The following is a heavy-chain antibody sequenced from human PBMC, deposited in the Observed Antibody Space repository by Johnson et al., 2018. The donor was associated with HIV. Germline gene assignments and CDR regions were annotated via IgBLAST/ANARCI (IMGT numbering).Heavy chain of an antibody. Sequence: VQLVESGGGVVQPGGSLRLSCAASGFTVSSTYMSWVRQAPGKGLEWLSVLYSDGRTYYADSVKGRFTISRDGSKNTLFLQMNSLRAEDTAVYYCARDRPSKWLRSNDDAFDIWGQGTMVTVSS. CDR3: ARDRPSKWLRSNDDAFDI. CDR1: GFTVSSTY. CDR2: LYSDGRT. D-gene: IGHD5-12*01. J-gene: IGHJ3*02. V-gene: IGHV3-66*01.